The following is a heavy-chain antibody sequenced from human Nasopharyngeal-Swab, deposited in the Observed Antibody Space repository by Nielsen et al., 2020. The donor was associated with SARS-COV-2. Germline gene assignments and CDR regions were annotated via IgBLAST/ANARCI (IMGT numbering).Heavy chain of an antibody. CDR1: GFSLSTSGMC. CDR2: IDWDDDK. D-gene: IGHD1-26*01. V-gene: IGHV2-70*11. J-gene: IGHJ4*02. Sequence: SGPTLAKPTQTLTLTCTFPGFSLSTSGMCVSWIRPPPGKALEWLARIDWDDDKYYSTSLKTRLTISKDTSKNQVVLTMTNMDPVDTATYYCARTRVGATVGGLDYWGQGTLVTVSS. CDR3: ARTRVGATVGGLDY.